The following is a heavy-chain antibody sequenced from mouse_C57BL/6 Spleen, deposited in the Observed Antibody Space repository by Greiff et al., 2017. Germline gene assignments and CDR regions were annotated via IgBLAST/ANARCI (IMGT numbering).Heavy chain of an antibody. Sequence: DVHLVESGGGLVKPGGSLKLSCAASGFTFSSYTMSWVRQTPEKRLEWVATISGGGGNTYYPDSVKGRFTISRDNAKNTLYLQMSSLRSEDTALYYCARGGSYKGDYAMDYWGQGTSVTVSS. CDR2: ISGGGGNT. V-gene: IGHV5-9*01. CDR1: GFTFSSYT. D-gene: IGHD1-1*02. J-gene: IGHJ4*01. CDR3: ARGGSYKGDYAMDY.